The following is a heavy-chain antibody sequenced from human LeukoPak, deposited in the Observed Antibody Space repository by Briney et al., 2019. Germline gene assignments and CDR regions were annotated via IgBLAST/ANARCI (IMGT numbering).Heavy chain of an antibody. J-gene: IGHJ5*02. Sequence: GESLKISCKGSGYTFTSYGISWVRQAPGQGLEWMGWISAYNGNTNYAQKLQGRVTMTTDTSTSTAYMELRSLRSDDTAVYYCARERVYDDKNNWFDPWGQGTLVTVSS. CDR2: ISAYNGNT. D-gene: IGHD6-6*01. CDR3: ARERVYDDKNNWFDP. CDR1: GYTFTSYG. V-gene: IGHV1-18*01.